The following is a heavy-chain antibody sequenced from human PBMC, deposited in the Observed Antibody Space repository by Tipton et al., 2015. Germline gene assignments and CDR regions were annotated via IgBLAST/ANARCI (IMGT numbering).Heavy chain of an antibody. CDR3: ARQPLVYAINGWLDS. CDR2: FYPDDSDT. CDR1: GYSFTSYW. J-gene: IGHJ5*01. D-gene: IGHD2-8*01. Sequence: QLVQSGAEVKKPGESLKISCKGSGYSFTSYWIGWVRQMPGKGLEWMGIFYPDDSDTRYSPSFQGQVTISADKSISTAYLQWNSLKASDTAMYYCARQPLVYAINGWLDSWGQGTLVTVSS. V-gene: IGHV5-51*01.